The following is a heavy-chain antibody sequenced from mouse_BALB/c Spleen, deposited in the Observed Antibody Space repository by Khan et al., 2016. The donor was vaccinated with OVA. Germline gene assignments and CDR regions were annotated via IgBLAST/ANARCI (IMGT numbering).Heavy chain of an antibody. J-gene: IGHJ3*01. D-gene: IGHD1-3*01. Sequence: QVQLKQSGAELVRPGVSVKLSCMGSGYIFTDFSMHWVKRSPAKSLEWIGVISTYYGDSIYNQNFKDKATLTVEKSSSTAYMELARLTSEDSAINYCARGSDNYRIAYWGQGTLVTVSA. CDR2: ISTYYGDS. V-gene: IGHV1S137*01. CDR3: ARGSDNYRIAY. CDR1: GYIFTDFS.